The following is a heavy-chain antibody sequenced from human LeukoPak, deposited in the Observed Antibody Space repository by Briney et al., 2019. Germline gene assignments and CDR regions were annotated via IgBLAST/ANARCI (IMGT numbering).Heavy chain of an antibody. Sequence: SETLSLTCTVSGSSISSYYWSWIRQPPGKGLEWIGYISYSGSTNYNPSLKSRVTISVDTSNNQFSLKLSSMTAADTAVYYCARDGGYGSGPSFWGQGTLVTVSS. J-gene: IGHJ4*02. CDR1: GSSISSYY. CDR3: ARDGGYGSGPSF. D-gene: IGHD3-10*01. CDR2: ISYSGST. V-gene: IGHV4-59*01.